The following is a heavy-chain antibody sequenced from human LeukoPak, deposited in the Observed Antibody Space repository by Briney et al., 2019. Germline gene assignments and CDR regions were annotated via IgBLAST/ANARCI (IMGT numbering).Heavy chain of an antibody. Sequence: GASVKVSFQALGYTFTDHYFHWLRQAPGQGIEWMGWIHPGRGDTNIAQEFQGRVSLTRDMSISTAYMELSRLTSDDTDVYYCARDHNWGPDYWGQGTLVSVSS. V-gene: IGHV1-2*02. CDR1: GYTFTDHY. D-gene: IGHD7-27*01. CDR2: IHPGRGDT. CDR3: ARDHNWGPDY. J-gene: IGHJ4*02.